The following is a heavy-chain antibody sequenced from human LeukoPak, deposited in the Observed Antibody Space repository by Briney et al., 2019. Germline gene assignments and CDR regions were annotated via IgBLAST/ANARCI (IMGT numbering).Heavy chain of an antibody. CDR1: GYSISSGYY. CDR2: IYHNGST. V-gene: IGHV4-38-2*01. Sequence: SETLSLTCAVSGYSISSGYYWGWIRQPPGKGLEWIGSIYHNGSTYYNPSLKSRVTISVDTSKNQFSLRLSSVTAADTAVYYCARVVSSSWYYSDYWGQGTLVTVSS. J-gene: IGHJ4*02. CDR3: ARVVSSSWYYSDY. D-gene: IGHD6-13*01.